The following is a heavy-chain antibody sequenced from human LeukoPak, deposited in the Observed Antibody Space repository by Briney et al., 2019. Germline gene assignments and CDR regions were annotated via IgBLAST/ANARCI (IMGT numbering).Heavy chain of an antibody. D-gene: IGHD3-22*01. Sequence: ASVKVSCKASGYTFTGYYMHWVRQAPGQGLEWMGIINPSGGSTSYAQKFQGRVTMTRDTSTSTVYMELSSLRSEDTAVYYCARDRSATVVVITTGMDVWGQGTTVTVSS. J-gene: IGHJ6*02. V-gene: IGHV1-46*01. CDR2: INPSGGST. CDR1: GYTFTGYY. CDR3: ARDRSATVVVITTGMDV.